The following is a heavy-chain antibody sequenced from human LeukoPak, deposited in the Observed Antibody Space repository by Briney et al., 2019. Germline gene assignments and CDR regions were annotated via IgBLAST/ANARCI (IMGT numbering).Heavy chain of an antibody. Sequence: SETLSLTCAVSGGSISTNWWSWVRQPPGKGLEWIGEIKDSGRTNYNTSLTGRVTISIDTSKSQFSLKLTSVTAADTAVYYCARHLGTPGTRGFDYWGKGTTVTVSS. CDR2: IKDSGRT. D-gene: IGHD1-1*01. CDR1: GGSISTNW. J-gene: IGHJ4*03. V-gene: IGHV4-4*02. CDR3: ARHLGTPGTRGFDY.